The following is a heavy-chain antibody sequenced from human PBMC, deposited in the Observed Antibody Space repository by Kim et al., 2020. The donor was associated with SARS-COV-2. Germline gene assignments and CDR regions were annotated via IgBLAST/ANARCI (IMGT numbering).Heavy chain of an antibody. CDR3: ARGGRPYGSGSYSVDYYYYYGMDV. D-gene: IGHD3-10*01. CDR1: GGTFSSYA. V-gene: IGHV1-69*04. Sequence: SVKVSCKASGGTFSSYAISWVRQAPGQGLEWMGRIIPILGIANYAQKFQGRVTITADKSTSTAYMELSSLRSEDTAVYYCARGGRPYGSGSYSVDYYYYYGMDVWGQGTTVTVSS. CDR2: IIPILGIA. J-gene: IGHJ6*02.